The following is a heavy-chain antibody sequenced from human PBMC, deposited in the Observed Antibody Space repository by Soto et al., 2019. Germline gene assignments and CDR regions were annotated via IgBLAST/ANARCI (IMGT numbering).Heavy chain of an antibody. Sequence: GGSLRLSCAASGFTFSSYWMHWVRQAPGKGLVWVSRINPDGSATNYADSVKGRFTISRDNAKNTLYLQMNSLRAEDTAVLYCGRGGSDSPMAPGYWGQGTLVTVSS. V-gene: IGHV3-74*01. CDR2: INPDGSAT. J-gene: IGHJ4*02. D-gene: IGHD5-18*01. CDR1: GFTFSSYW. CDR3: GRGGSDSPMAPGY.